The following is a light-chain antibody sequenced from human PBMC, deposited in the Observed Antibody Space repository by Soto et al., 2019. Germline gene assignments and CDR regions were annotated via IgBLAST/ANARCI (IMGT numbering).Light chain of an antibody. CDR3: CSYTSTSTLV. CDR1: RSDVGGYNF. V-gene: IGLV2-14*03. Sequence: QSALTQPASVSGSPGQSITISCTGTRSDVGGYNFVSWYQQHPGKVPKLLIYDVTHRPSGVSNRFSGSKSANTASLTISGLQAVDEADYHCCSYTSTSTLVFGGGTNLTVL. J-gene: IGLJ2*01. CDR2: DVT.